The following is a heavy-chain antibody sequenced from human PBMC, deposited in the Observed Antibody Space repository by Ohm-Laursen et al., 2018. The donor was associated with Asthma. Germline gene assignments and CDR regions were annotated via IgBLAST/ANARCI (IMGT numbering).Heavy chain of an antibody. CDR3: AKLRTTVVTPNSFAWDI. CDR2: ISGSGGST. CDR1: GFTFSSYA. V-gene: IGHV3-23*01. Sequence: SLRLSCAASGFTFSSYAMSWVRQAPGKGLEWVSAISGSGGSTYYADSVKGRFTISRDNSKNTLYLQMNSLRAEDTAVYYCAKLRTTVVTPNSFAWDIWGQGTMVTVSS. D-gene: IGHD4-23*01. J-gene: IGHJ3*02.